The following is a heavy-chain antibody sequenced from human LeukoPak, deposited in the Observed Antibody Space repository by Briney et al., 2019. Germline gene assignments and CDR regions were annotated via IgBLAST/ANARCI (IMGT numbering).Heavy chain of an antibody. D-gene: IGHD3-22*01. J-gene: IGHJ3*02. Sequence: SETLSLTCTVSGGSISIYYWSWIRQPPGKGLEWIGYIYYSGSTNYNPSLKSRVTISVDTSKNQFSLKLSSVTAADTAVYYCARSPTYYYDSSGYYWTGAFDIWGQGTMVTVSS. CDR3: ARSPTYYYDSSGYYWTGAFDI. CDR1: GGSISIYY. CDR2: IYYSGST. V-gene: IGHV4-59*01.